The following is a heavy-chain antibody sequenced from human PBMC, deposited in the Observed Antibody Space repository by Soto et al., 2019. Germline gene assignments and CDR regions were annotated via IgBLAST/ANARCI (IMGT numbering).Heavy chain of an antibody. Sequence: GGSLRLSCAASGFTFSSYGMHWVRQAPGKGLEWVAVIWYDGSNKYYADSVKGRFTISRDNSKNALYLQMNSLRAEDTAVYYCARDYYDSSGYQYFDYWGQGTLVTVSS. CDR3: ARDYYDSSGYQYFDY. V-gene: IGHV3-33*01. CDR1: GFTFSSYG. CDR2: IWYDGSNK. D-gene: IGHD3-22*01. J-gene: IGHJ4*02.